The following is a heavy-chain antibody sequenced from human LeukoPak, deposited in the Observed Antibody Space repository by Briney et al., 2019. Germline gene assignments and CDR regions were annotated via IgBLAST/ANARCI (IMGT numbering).Heavy chain of an antibody. J-gene: IGHJ4*02. CDR3: ARLPSSRAGYYFDY. V-gene: IGHV4-39*01. CDR2: IYYSGST. Sequence: SETLSLTCTVSGGSISNTNYYWGWIRQPPGKGLEWIGSIYYSGSTYYNSSLKSRVTISVDTSKYQFSLKLSSVTAADTAVYYCARLPSSRAGYYFDYWGQGTLVTVSS. CDR1: GGSISNTNYY. D-gene: IGHD3-10*01.